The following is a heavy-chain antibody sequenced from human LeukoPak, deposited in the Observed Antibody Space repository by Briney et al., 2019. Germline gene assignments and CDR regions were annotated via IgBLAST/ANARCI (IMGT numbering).Heavy chain of an antibody. Sequence: GSLRLSCAASGFTFSSYAMSWVRQAPGKGLEWVSAISGSGGSTYYADSVKGRFTISRDNSKNTLYLQMNSLRAEDTAVYYCARVGTGPLDYDILTGLEGYFDLWGRGTLVTVSS. J-gene: IGHJ2*01. CDR3: ARVGTGPLDYDILTGLEGYFDL. CDR1: GFTFSSYA. CDR2: ISGSGGST. V-gene: IGHV3-23*01. D-gene: IGHD3-9*01.